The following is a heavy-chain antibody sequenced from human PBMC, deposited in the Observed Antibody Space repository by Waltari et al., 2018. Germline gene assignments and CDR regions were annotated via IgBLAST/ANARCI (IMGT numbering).Heavy chain of an antibody. CDR2: IYPGDSDT. D-gene: IGHD5-18*01. Sequence: EVQLVQSGAEVKKPGESLKISCKTSGYSFITYWIAWVRQMPGKGLEWMGIIYPGDSDTRYSPSFQGQVTISADKSISTAYLQWGSLKASDTAIYYCARMYWIRDGEYYFVDVWGKGTTVTVSS. J-gene: IGHJ6*03. CDR3: ARMYWIRDGEYYFVDV. V-gene: IGHV5-51*01. CDR1: GYSFITYW.